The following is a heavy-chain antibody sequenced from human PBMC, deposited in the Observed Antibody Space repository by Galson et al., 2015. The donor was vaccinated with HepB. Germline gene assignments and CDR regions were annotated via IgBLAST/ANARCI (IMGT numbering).Heavy chain of an antibody. D-gene: IGHD3-16*01. CDR3: ARGGPRLGPTSTCGDY. CDR1: GFTFSSYS. V-gene: IGHV3-48*02. J-gene: IGHJ4*02. CDR2: ISSSSTI. Sequence: SLRLSCAASGFTFSSYSMNWVRQAPGKGLEWVSYISSSSTIYYADSVKGRFTISRDNAKNSLYLQMNSLRDEDTAVYYCARGGPRLGPTSTCGDYWGQGTLVTVSS.